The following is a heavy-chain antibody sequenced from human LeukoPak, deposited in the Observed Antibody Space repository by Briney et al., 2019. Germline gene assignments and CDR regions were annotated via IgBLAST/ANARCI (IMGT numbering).Heavy chain of an antibody. CDR1: GGTFSSYA. CDR3: AREMAYIAASFDP. CDR2: IIPIFGTA. V-gene: IGHV1-69*13. J-gene: IGHJ5*02. D-gene: IGHD6-13*01. Sequence: AASVKVSCKASGGTFSSYAISWVRQAPGQGLEWMGGIIPIFGTANYAQKFKGRVTITADESTSTAYMELSSLRSEDTAVYYCAREMAYIAASFDPWGQGTLVTVSS.